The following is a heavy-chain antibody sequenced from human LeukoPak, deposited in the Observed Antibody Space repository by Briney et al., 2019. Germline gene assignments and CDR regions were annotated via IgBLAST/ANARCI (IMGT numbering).Heavy chain of an antibody. Sequence: ASVKVSCKVSGYTLTELSMHWVRQAPGKGLEWMGGFDPEDGETIYAQKFQGRVTMTEDTSTDTAYMELSSLRSDDTAVYYCARDGLYSSPLGWFDPWGQGTLVTVSS. CDR1: GYTLTELS. J-gene: IGHJ5*02. CDR3: ARDGLYSSPLGWFDP. V-gene: IGHV1-24*01. D-gene: IGHD6-13*01. CDR2: FDPEDGET.